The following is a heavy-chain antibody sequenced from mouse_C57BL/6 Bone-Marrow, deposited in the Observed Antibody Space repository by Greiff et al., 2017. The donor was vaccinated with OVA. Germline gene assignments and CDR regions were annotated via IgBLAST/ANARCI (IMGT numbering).Heavy chain of an antibody. CDR3: ARDGYYFAY. Sequence: VQLQQSGAELVRPGPSVKLSCKASGYTFTSYWMHWVKQRPGQGLEWIGVIDPSDSYTNYNQKFKGKATLTVDTSSSTAYMQLSSLTSEDSAVYYCARDGYYFAYWGQGTLVTVSA. D-gene: IGHD2-3*01. J-gene: IGHJ3*01. CDR2: IDPSDSYT. CDR1: GYTFTSYW. V-gene: IGHV1-59*01.